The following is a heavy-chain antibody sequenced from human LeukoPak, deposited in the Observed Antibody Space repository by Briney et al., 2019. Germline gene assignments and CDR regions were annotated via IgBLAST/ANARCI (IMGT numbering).Heavy chain of an antibody. Sequence: SETLSLTCTVSGGSISSSDTYYWSWIRQPAGKGLEWIGRIYTSGSTNYNPSLKSRVTMSVDTSKNQFSLKLSSVTAADTAVYYCARVNYYDSSGYYWDYAFDIWGQGTMVTVSS. J-gene: IGHJ3*02. CDR1: GGSISSSDTYY. CDR2: IYTSGST. CDR3: ARVNYYDSSGYYWDYAFDI. D-gene: IGHD3-22*01. V-gene: IGHV4-61*02.